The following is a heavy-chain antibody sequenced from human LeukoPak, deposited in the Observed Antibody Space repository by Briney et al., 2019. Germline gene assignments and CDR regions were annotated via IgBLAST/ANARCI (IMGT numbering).Heavy chain of an antibody. CDR1: GGSISSSSYY. J-gene: IGHJ4*02. V-gene: IGHV4-61*05. Sequence: KPSETLSLTCTVSGGSISSSSYYWSWIRQPPGKGLEWIGYIFYSGSTNYNPSLKSRVTISVDTSKNQFSLKLSSVTAADTAVYYCARHGSVSSGALVWGQGTLVTVSS. D-gene: IGHD3-22*01. CDR2: IFYSGST. CDR3: ARHGSVSSGALV.